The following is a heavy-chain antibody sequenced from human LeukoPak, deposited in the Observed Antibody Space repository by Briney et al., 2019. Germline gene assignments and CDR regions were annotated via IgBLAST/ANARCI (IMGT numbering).Heavy chain of an antibody. CDR2: IYPGDSDT. V-gene: IGHV5-51*01. D-gene: IGHD6-19*01. J-gene: IGHJ5*02. Sequence: GESLKISCKGPGYSFTSYWIGWVRQMPGKGLEWMGIIYPGDSDTRYSPSFQGQVTISADKSISTAYLQWSSLKASDTAMYYCARQQWLVKGWFDPWGQGTLVTVSS. CDR3: ARQQWLVKGWFDP. CDR1: GYSFTSYW.